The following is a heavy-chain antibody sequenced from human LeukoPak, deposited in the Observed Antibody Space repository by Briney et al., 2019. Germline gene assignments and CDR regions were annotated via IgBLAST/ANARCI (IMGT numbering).Heavy chain of an antibody. CDR1: GGSISSSSYY. J-gene: IGHJ4*02. V-gene: IGHV4-39*01. CDR2: IYYSGST. CDR3: ARHSSGYYYGFDY. D-gene: IGHD3-22*01. Sequence: PSETLSFTCTVFGGSISSSSYYWGWIRQPPGKGLEWIGSIYYSGSTYYNPSLKSRVTISVDTSKNQFSLKLSSVTAADTAMYYCARHSSGYYYGFDYWGQGTLVTVSS.